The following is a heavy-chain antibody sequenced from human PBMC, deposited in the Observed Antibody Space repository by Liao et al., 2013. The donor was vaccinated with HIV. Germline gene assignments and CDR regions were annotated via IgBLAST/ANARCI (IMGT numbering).Heavy chain of an antibody. D-gene: IGHD3/OR15-3a*01. CDR3: ARSSPSWTGYYTGNH. CDR2: IYTSGST. Sequence: QVQLQESGPGLVKPSQTLSLTCTVSGGSISSGSYYWSWIRQPAGKGLEWIGRIYTSGSTNYNPSLKSRVTMSVDTSKNQFSLKLSSLTAADSALYYCARSSPSWTGYYTGNHWGQGTLVTVSS. V-gene: IGHV4-61*02. J-gene: IGHJ5*02. CDR1: GGSISSGSYY.